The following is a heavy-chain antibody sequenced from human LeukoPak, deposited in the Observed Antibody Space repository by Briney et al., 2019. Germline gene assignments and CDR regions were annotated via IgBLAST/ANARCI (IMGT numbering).Heavy chain of an antibody. CDR1: GGSISSSSYY. CDR2: IYYSGST. V-gene: IGHV4-39*01. J-gene: IGHJ4*02. Sequence: SETLSLTCTVSGGSISSSSYYWGWIRQPPGKGLEWIASIYYSGSTYYNPSLKSRVTISVDTSKNQFSLKLSSVTAADTAVYYCARKALGLSLWGQGTLVTVSS. D-gene: IGHD3-16*02. CDR3: ARKALGLSL.